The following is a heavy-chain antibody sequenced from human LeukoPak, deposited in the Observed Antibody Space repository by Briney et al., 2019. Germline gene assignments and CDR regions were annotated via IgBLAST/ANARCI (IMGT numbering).Heavy chain of an antibody. D-gene: IGHD3-3*01. Sequence: GGSLRLSCAASGFTFSKYAMSWVRQAPGKGLEWVSCISDSGGTTYYADSVKGRFTISRDNSKNTLYLQMNSLRAEDTAVYYCAKDLGTGRITIFGVVVLGIDYWGQGTLVTVSS. CDR2: ISDSGGTT. J-gene: IGHJ4*02. CDR1: GFTFSKYA. V-gene: IGHV3-23*01. CDR3: AKDLGTGRITIFGVVVLGIDY.